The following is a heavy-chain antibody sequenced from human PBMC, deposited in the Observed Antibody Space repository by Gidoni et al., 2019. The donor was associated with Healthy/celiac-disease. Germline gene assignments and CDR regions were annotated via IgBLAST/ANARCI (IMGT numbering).Heavy chain of an antibody. J-gene: IGHJ2*01. V-gene: IGHV3-30*01. CDR3: AREEGGKGYFDL. CDR1: GFTFSSYA. Sequence: LRLSCAASGFTFSSYAMHWVRQAPGKGLEWVAVISYDGSNKYYADSVKGRFTISRDNSKNTLYLQMNRLRAEDTAVYYCAREEGGKGYFDLWGRGTLVTVSS. CDR2: ISYDGSNK.